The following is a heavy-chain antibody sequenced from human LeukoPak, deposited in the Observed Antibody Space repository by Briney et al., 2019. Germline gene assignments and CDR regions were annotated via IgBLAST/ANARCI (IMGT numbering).Heavy chain of an antibody. CDR3: ARSTSIAVAGTWSDY. V-gene: IGHV1-18*04. CDR1: GYTFTSYY. CDR2: ISAYNGIT. Sequence: ASVKVSCKASGYTFTSYYMHWVRQAPGQGLEWMGWISAYNGITNYAQNLQGRVTMTTDTSTSTAYLELRSLRSDDTAVYYCARSTSIAVAGTWSDYWGQGTLVTVSS. D-gene: IGHD6-19*01. J-gene: IGHJ4*02.